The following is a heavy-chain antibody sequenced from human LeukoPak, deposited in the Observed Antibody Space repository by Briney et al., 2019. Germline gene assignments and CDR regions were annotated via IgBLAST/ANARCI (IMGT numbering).Heavy chain of an antibody. CDR2: IYYSGST. Sequence: PSQTLSLTCTVSGGSISSSSYYWGWIRQPPGKGLEWIESIYYSGSTYYNPSLKSRVTISVDTSKNQFSLKLSSVTAADTAVYYCARHASILLWFGELSGGFDYWGQGTLVTVSS. CDR1: GGSISSSSYY. J-gene: IGHJ4*02. D-gene: IGHD3-10*01. V-gene: IGHV4-39*01. CDR3: ARHASILLWFGELSGGFDY.